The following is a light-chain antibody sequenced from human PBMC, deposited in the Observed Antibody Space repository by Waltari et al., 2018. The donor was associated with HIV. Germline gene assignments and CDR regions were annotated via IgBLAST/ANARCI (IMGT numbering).Light chain of an antibody. CDR3: SSYTSSSTRV. V-gene: IGLV2-14*03. CDR1: NNDVGGYNY. Sequence: QSALTQPASVSGSPGQSITISCTGTNNDVGGYNYVSWYQQHTGKAPKLMIYDVSNRPSGVSNRFLGSKSGNTASLTISGLQAEDEADYYCSSYTSSSTRVFGGGTKLTVL. J-gene: IGLJ3*02. CDR2: DVS.